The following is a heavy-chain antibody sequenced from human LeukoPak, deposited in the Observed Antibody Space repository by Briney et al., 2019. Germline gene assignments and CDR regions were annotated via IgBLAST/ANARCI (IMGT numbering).Heavy chain of an antibody. D-gene: IGHD3/OR15-3a*01. CDR2: INTNTGNP. J-gene: IGHJ3*02. Sequence: ASVKVSCKASGGTFSSYTISWVRQAPGQGLEWMGWINTNTGNPTYAQGFTGRFVFSLDTSVSTAYLQISSLKAEDTAVYYCARDDVWDAFDIWGQGTMVTVSS. CDR3: ARDDVWDAFDI. CDR1: GGTFSSYT. V-gene: IGHV7-4-1*02.